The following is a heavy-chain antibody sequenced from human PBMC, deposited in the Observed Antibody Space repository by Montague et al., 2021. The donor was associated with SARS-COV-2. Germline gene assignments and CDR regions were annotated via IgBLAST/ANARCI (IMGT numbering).Heavy chain of an antibody. CDR1: GFTVSSNY. D-gene: IGHD3-3*01. Sequence: SLRLSCAASGFTVSSNYMSWVRQAPGKGLEWVSVIYSGGSTYYADSVKGRFTISRDNSKNTLYLQMNSLRAEDMAAYYCARAPFDDFWSGYTYYFDYWGQGTLVTVSS. CDR3: ARAPFDDFWSGYTYYFDY. J-gene: IGHJ4*02. CDR2: IYSGGST. V-gene: IGHV3-53*01.